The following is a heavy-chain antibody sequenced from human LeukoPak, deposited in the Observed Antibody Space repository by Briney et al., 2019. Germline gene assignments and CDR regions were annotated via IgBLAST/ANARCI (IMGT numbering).Heavy chain of an antibody. CDR3: ARDESGYSYGYAY. Sequence: PSETLSLTCAVSGGSISSSNWWSWVRQPPGKGLEWIGEIYHSGSTNYNPSLKSRVTISVDKSKNQFSLKLSSVTAADTAVYYCARDESGYSYGYAYWGQGTLVTVSS. V-gene: IGHV4-4*02. CDR1: GGSISSSNW. CDR2: IYHSGST. J-gene: IGHJ4*02. D-gene: IGHD5-18*01.